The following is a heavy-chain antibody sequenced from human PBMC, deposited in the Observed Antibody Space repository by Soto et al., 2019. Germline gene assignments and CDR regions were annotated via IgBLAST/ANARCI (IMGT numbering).Heavy chain of an antibody. CDR2: LDQSGGT. V-gene: IGHV4-34*01. CDR1: GDSLRGQS. Sequence: SETLSLTCAVVGDSLRGQSWNWIRQSPGKGLEWIGELDQSGGTNYNPSLNSPAIISDDPFNNQFSLTLPSVTAAYTAVYYCSREDSYIWSCDSLDVWGQGTTVTVSS. CDR3: SREDSYIWSCDSLDV. J-gene: IGHJ6*02. D-gene: IGHD3-10*01.